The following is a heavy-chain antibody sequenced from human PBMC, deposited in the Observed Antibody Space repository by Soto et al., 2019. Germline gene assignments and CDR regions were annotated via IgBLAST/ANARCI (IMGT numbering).Heavy chain of an antibody. D-gene: IGHD3-10*01. CDR2: INPNSGGT. CDR3: ARGSFGRLYYYYMDV. J-gene: IGHJ6*03. V-gene: IGHV1-2*04. Sequence: GASVMVSCKASGYTFTGYYMHWVRQAPGQGLEWMGWINPNSGGTNYAQKFQGWVTMTRDTSISTAYMELSRLRSDDTAVYYCARGSFGRLYYYYMDVWGKGTTVTVSS. CDR1: GYTFTGYY.